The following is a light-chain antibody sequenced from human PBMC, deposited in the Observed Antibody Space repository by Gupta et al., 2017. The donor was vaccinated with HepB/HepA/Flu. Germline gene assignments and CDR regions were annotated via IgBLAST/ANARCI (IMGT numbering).Light chain of an antibody. V-gene: IGKV3-15*01. CDR3: QQYKNWPPWT. Sequence: EIVITQSPATLSVSTGERVTLSCRASQSVSSNLAWFQQKPGQAPRLLIHSASTRATGIPARFSGSGSGTEFTLTISSLLSEDFAVYYCQQYKNWPPWTCGQGTKVEVK. J-gene: IGKJ1*01. CDR1: QSVSSN. CDR2: SAS.